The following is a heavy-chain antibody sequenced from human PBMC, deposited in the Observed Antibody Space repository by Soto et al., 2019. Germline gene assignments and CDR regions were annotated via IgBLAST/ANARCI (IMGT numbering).Heavy chain of an antibody. V-gene: IGHV1-69*08. CDR2: IIPILGIA. D-gene: IGHD5-12*01. CDR1: GGTFSSYT. Sequence: QVQLVQSGAEVKKPGSSVKVSCKASGGTFSSYTISWVRQAPGQGLEWMGRIIPILGIANYAQKFQGRVTITADKSTSPAYMELSSLRSEDTAVYYWARDSGYEGGNDYWGQGTLVTVSS. CDR3: ARDSGYEGGNDY. J-gene: IGHJ4*02.